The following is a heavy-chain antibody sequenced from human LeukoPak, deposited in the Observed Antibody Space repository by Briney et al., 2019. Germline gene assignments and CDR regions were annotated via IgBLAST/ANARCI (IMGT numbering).Heavy chain of an antibody. Sequence: GGSLRLSCAASGFTFSSYAMHWVRQAPGKGLEYVSAISSNGGSTYYANSVKGRFTISRDNSKNTLYLQMGSLRAEDLAVYYCAAGRGTTAFDYWGQGTLVTVSS. CDR3: AAGRGTTAFDY. D-gene: IGHD1-1*01. CDR2: ISSNGGST. V-gene: IGHV3-64*01. CDR1: GFTFSSYA. J-gene: IGHJ4*02.